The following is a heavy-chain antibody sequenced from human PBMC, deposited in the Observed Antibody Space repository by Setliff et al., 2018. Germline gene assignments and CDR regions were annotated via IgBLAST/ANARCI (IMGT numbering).Heavy chain of an antibody. D-gene: IGHD1-26*01. J-gene: IGHJ3*02. CDR2: IYTSGST. Sequence: PSETLSLTCTVSGGSISNYYWSWIRQPAGKGLEWNGRIYTSGSTNYNPSLKSRVTMSVDTSKNQFSLKLSSVTAADTAVYYCARKGISALSGAFDMWGQGTMVTVSS. CDR1: GGSISNYY. V-gene: IGHV4-4*07. CDR3: ARKGISALSGAFDM.